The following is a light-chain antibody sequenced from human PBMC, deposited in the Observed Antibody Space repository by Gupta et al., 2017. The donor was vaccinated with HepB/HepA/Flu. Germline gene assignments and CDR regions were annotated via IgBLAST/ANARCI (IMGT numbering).Light chain of an antibody. Sequence: DFVMTQSPDSLAVSLGERATINCKSSQSVLHSSNSKNYLAWYQQKPGQPPNLLIYWASTRESGVSDRFSGRGSGTDVTLTISSLQAEDVAVYYCQQYYTRPPTFGQGTKLEI. CDR3: QQYYTRPPT. CDR1: QSVLHSSNSKNY. V-gene: IGKV4-1*01. CDR2: WAS. J-gene: IGKJ2*01.